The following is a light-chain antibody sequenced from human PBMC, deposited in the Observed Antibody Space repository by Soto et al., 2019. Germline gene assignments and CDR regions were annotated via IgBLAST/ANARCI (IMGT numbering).Light chain of an antibody. V-gene: IGLV2-11*01. CDR3: SSYAGSYTYV. J-gene: IGLJ1*01. CDR2: DVS. Sequence: QSVLAQPRSVSGSPGQSVTISCTVTSSDVGIYEYVSWYQQHPGKAPKLILYDVSKWPSGVPRRFSGSKSGNTASLTISGLQAEDEADYYCSSYAGSYTYVFGSGTKVTVL. CDR1: SSDVGIYEY.